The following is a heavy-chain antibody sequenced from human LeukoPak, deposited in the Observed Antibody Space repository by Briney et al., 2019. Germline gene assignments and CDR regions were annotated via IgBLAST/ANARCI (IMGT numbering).Heavy chain of an antibody. J-gene: IGHJ5*02. CDR3: ARVRSSSGAAKFDP. CDR2: IYPGDSDT. D-gene: IGHD6-13*01. CDR1: GYSFTSYW. V-gene: IGHV5-51*01. Sequence: GGSLQISCKGSGYSFTSYWIGWVRQLPGKGREGMGIIYPGDSDTKYSPSFQGQVTISADKSISTAYLQWSSLKASDTAMYYCARVRSSSGAAKFDPWGQGTLVTVSS.